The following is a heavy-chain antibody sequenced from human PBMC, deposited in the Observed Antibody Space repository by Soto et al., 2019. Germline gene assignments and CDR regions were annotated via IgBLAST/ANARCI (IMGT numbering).Heavy chain of an antibody. D-gene: IGHD3-22*01. CDR3: AKNPGYYYDSTGYHFDY. CDR1: EFTFSNYA. J-gene: IGHJ4*02. V-gene: IGHV3-23*01. CDR2: ISYGGGTT. Sequence: GGSLRLSCAASEFTFSNYAMSLVRQAPGKGLEWVSAISYGGGTTYYADSVKGRFTISRDNSKNTLYLQMNSLRAEDTAVYYCAKNPGYYYDSTGYHFDYWGQGTLVTSPQ.